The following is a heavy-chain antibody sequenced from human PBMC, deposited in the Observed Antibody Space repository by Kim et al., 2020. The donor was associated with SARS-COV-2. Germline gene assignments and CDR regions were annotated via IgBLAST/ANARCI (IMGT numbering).Heavy chain of an antibody. J-gene: IGHJ5*02. CDR2: IYYSGST. Sequence: SQTLSLTCTVSGGSISSSSYYWGWIRQPPGKGLEWIGSIYYSGSTYYNPSLKSRVTISVDTSKNQFSLKLSSVTAADTAVYYCARTLGYCSGGSCYGQFDPWGQGTLVTVSS. CDR1: GGSISSSSYY. D-gene: IGHD2-15*01. V-gene: IGHV4-39*01. CDR3: ARTLGYCSGGSCYGQFDP.